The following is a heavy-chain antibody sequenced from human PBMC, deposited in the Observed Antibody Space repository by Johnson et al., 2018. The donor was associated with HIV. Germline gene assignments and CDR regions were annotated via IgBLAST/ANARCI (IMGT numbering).Heavy chain of an antibody. V-gene: IGHV3-20*04. CDR2: INWNGGST. CDR1: RFTFEDHD. J-gene: IGHJ3*02. CDR3: AREIRITMIKGHGGVAFDI. D-gene: IGHD3-22*01. Sequence: VQLVESGGGVVRPGGSLRLSCEASRFTFEDHDMSWVRQVPGKGLEWVSGINWNGGSTSYADSVKGRFTISRDNAKNSLYLQMNSLRAEDTALYYCAREIRITMIKGHGGVAFDIWGQGTMVTVYS.